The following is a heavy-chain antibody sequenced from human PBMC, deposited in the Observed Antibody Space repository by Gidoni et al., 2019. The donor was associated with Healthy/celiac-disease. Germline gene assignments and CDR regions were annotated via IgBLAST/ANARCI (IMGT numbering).Heavy chain of an antibody. V-gene: IGHV3-23*01. CDR1: GFTFSSYA. CDR2: ISGSGGST. J-gene: IGHJ6*02. Sequence: EVQLLESGGGLVQPGGSLRLSCAASGFTFSSYAMSWVRQAPGKGLEWVSAISGSGGSTYYADSVKGRFTISRDNSKNTLYLQMNSLRAEDTAVYYCAKGEKYYDILTGFRYYGMDVWGQGTTVTVSS. CDR3: AKGEKYYDILTGFRYYGMDV. D-gene: IGHD3-9*01.